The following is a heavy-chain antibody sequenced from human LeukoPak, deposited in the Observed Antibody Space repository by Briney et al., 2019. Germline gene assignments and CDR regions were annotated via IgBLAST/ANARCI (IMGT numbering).Heavy chain of an antibody. V-gene: IGHV3-30-3*01. Sequence: GGSLRLSCAASGFTFSSYAMHWVRQAPGKGLEWVAVISYDGSNKYYADSVKGRFTISRDNSKNTLYLQMNSLRAEDTAIYYCARDRVVAARPDYYYYYMDVWGKGTTVTVSS. J-gene: IGHJ6*03. D-gene: IGHD6-6*01. CDR3: ARDRVVAARPDYYYYYMDV. CDR1: GFTFSSYA. CDR2: ISYDGSNK.